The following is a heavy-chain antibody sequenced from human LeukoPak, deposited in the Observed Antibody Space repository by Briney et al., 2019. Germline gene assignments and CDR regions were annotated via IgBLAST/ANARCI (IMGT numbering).Heavy chain of an antibody. CDR3: ARDRPKIDAFDI. J-gene: IGHJ3*02. V-gene: IGHV3-74*01. CDR2: INTDGSST. CDR1: GFTFSRYW. Sequence: GGSLRLSCAASGFTFSRYWMHWVRQAPGKGLVWVSRINTDGSSTTYADSVKGRFTISRDNAKNTLYLQINSLLDEDTAVYYCARDRPKIDAFDIWGQGTMVTVSS.